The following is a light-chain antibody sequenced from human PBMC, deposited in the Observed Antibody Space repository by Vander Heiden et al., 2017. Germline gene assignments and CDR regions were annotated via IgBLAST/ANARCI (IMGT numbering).Light chain of an antibody. CDR1: VLAKKY. J-gene: IGLJ2*01. V-gene: IGLV3-27*01. Sequence: SYELTQPSSVSVSPGQTARITCSGDVLAKKYARWFQQKPGQAPVLVIYKDSERPSGIPERFSGSSSGTTVTLTVSGAQVEDEADYYCYSAAGNNVVFGGGTKLTVL. CDR2: KDS. CDR3: YSAAGNNVV.